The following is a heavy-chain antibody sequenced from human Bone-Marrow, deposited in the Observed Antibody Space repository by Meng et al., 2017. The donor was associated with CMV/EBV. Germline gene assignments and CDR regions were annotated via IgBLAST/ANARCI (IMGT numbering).Heavy chain of an antibody. CDR3: ARVGGHYGNHGSFDY. J-gene: IGHJ4*02. D-gene: IGHD4-17*01. V-gene: IGHV3-74*03. CDR1: GFTFSSHG. CDR2: IDSDGGST. Sequence: SGFTFSSHGMRWVRQAPGKWLVWVARIDSDGGSTTYEDSVKGRFTISRENAKNQLFLEMNSLGADDTAVYYCARVGGHYGNHGSFDYRGQGILVIVSS.